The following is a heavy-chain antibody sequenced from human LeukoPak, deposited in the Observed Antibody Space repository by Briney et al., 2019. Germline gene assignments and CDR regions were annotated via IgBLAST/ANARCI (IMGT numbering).Heavy chain of an antibody. Sequence: PGGSPRLSCAASGFTLSGYGMHWVRQAPGKGLEWVAVISYDGSNKYYADSVKGRFIISRDNSKNTLYVQMNSLRAEDTAVYYCAKYLAHSSGWLLDAFDIWGQGTMVTVSS. D-gene: IGHD6-19*01. CDR1: GFTLSGYG. CDR2: ISYDGSNK. CDR3: AKYLAHSSGWLLDAFDI. V-gene: IGHV3-30*18. J-gene: IGHJ3*02.